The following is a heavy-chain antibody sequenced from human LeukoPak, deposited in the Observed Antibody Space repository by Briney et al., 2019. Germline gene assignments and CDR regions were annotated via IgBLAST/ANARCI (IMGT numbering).Heavy chain of an antibody. CDR2: IYYSGST. D-gene: IGHD3-9*01. J-gene: IGHJ5*02. V-gene: IGHV4-59*01. CDR3: AREGILTGYYWKNWFDP. Sequence: KPSETLSPTCTVSGGSISSYYWSWIRQPPGKGLEWIGYIYYSGSTNYNPSLKSRVTISVDTSKNQFSLKLSSVTAADTAVYYCAREGILTGYYWKNWFDPWGQGTLVTVSS. CDR1: GGSISSYY.